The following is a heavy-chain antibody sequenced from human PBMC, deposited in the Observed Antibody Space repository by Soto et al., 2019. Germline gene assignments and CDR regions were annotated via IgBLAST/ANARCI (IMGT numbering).Heavy chain of an antibody. CDR2: IYSDGTT. CDR3: AILSN. D-gene: IGHD6-6*01. J-gene: IGHJ4*02. V-gene: IGHV3-53*01. CDR1: GFTVISNY. Sequence: LRLSCAASGFTVISNYMNWVRQAPGKVLEWLSIIYSDGTTYYADSVKGRFTISRDNFKNTLYLQMNNLRAEDTAVYYCAILSNWGQGTLVTVSS.